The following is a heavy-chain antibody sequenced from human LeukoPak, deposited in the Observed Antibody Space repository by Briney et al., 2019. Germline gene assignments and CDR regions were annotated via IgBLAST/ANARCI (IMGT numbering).Heavy chain of an antibody. CDR1: GYTFISYD. V-gene: IGHV1-8*01. Sequence: ASVKVSCKASGYTFISYDINWVRQTTGQGLEWMGWMNPNSGNTGYAQKFQGRVTMTRNTSISTAYMELSSLRSEDTAVYYCARQSTPYDILTGYSVDYWGQGTLVTVSS. CDR3: ARQSTPYDILTGYSVDY. J-gene: IGHJ4*02. D-gene: IGHD3-9*01. CDR2: MNPNSGNT.